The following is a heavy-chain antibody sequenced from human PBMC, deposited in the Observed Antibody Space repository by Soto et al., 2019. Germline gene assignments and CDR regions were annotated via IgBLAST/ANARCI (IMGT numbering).Heavy chain of an antibody. Sequence: GGSLRLSCSASGFTFISYSMSWVRQAPGRGLEWVSAINPTGKRTYYSDSVKGRFTISRDNSRNTLGLHMSSLRAEDTALYYCAIEGSDCRNGSCVASWGEGPMLTFSS. J-gene: IGHJ4*02. CDR2: INPTGKRT. CDR1: GFTFISYS. V-gene: IGHV3-23*01. D-gene: IGHD2-21*02. CDR3: AIEGSDCRNGSCVAS.